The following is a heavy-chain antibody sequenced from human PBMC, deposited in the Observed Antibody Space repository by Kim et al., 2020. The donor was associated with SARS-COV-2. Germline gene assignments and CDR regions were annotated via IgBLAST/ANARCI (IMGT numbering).Heavy chain of an antibody. D-gene: IGHD4-17*01. V-gene: IGHV1-8*01. Sequence: ASVKVSCKASGYTFTSYDINWVRQATGQGLEWMGWMNPNSGNTGYAQKFQGRVTMTRNTSISTAYMELSSLRSEDTAVYYCARGLSLARCPPGYYYYGMDVWGQGTTVTVSS. CDR3: ARGLSLARCPPGYYYYGMDV. CDR1: GYTFTSYD. CDR2: MNPNSGNT. J-gene: IGHJ6*02.